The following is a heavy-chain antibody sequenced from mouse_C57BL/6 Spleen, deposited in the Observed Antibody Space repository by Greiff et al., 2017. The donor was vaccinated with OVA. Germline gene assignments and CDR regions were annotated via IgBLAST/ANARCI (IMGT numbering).Heavy chain of an antibody. Sequence: QVQLQQSGTELVKPGASVKLSCKASGYTFTSYWMHWVKQRPGQGLEWIGNINPSNGGTNYNEKFKSKATLTVDKSSSTAYMQLSSLTSEDSAVYYCALMDYYYGSSSHFDYWGQGTTLTVSS. D-gene: IGHD1-1*01. CDR2: INPSNGGT. J-gene: IGHJ2*01. V-gene: IGHV1-53*01. CDR1: GYTFTSYW. CDR3: ALMDYYYGSSSHFDY.